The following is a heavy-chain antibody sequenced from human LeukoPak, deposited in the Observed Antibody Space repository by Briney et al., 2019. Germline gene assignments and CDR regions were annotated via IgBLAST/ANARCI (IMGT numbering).Heavy chain of an antibody. V-gene: IGHV3-21*01. D-gene: IGHD2-15*01. CDR2: INPSSTYI. CDR3: ARAGTIVVPDY. J-gene: IGHJ4*02. Sequence: GGSLRLSCAASGFTFRSYSMNWVRQAPGKGLEWVSSINPSSTYIDYAGSLKGRFTISRDDAQESLYLQMNSLRAEDTAVYYCARAGTIVVPDYWGQGTLVTVSS. CDR1: GFTFRSYS.